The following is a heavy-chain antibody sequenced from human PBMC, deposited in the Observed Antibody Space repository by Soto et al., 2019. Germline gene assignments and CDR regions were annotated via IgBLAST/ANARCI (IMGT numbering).Heavy chain of an antibody. CDR1: GGTFSSYA. CDR3: FGGSYWGGYYYYGMDV. D-gene: IGHD1-26*01. CDR2: IIPIFGTA. Sequence: QVQLVQSGAEVKKPGSSVKVSCKASGGTFSSYAISWVRQAPGQGLEWMGGIIPIFGTANYAQKFQGRLTITADESTSTAYMELSSLRSEDTAVYYCFGGSYWGGYYYYGMDVWGQGTTVTVSS. J-gene: IGHJ6*02. V-gene: IGHV1-69*01.